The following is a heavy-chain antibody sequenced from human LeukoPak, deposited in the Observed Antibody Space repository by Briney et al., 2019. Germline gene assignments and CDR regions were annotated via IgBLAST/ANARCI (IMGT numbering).Heavy chain of an antibody. CDR3: AKSRDHSTSNFFDY. CDR1: GFTFSRYA. V-gene: IGHV3-23*01. J-gene: IGHJ4*02. D-gene: IGHD2-2*01. Sequence: PGGSLRLSCAASGFTFSRYAMNWVRQAPGKGLEWVSTISGSGGSTLYADSVKGRFTISRDNSKNTLYLQMNTLRAEDTAIYYCAKSRDHSTSNFFDYWGQGTLVTVSS. CDR2: ISGSGGST.